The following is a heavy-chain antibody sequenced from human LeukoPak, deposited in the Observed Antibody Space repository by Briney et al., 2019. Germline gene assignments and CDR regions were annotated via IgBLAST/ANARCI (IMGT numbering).Heavy chain of an antibody. CDR2: INPNSGGT. CDR1: GYTFTGYY. J-gene: IGHJ4*02. Sequence: GASVKVSCKASGYTFTGYYMHWVRQAPGQGLEWMGRINPNSGGTNYAQKFQGRVTMTRDTSISTAYMELSRLRSDDTAVYYCASSPYSSSRYYFDYWGQGTLVTVSS. D-gene: IGHD6-13*01. CDR3: ASSPYSSSRYYFDY. V-gene: IGHV1-2*06.